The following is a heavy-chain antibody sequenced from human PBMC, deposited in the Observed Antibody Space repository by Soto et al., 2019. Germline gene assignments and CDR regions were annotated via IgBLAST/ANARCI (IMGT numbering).Heavy chain of an antibody. V-gene: IGHV3-15*07. CDR2: IKSKTDGGTT. CDR3: TTDPDRAVAGTTHGYGMDV. J-gene: IGHJ6*02. Sequence: GGSLRLSCAASGFTFSNAWMNWVRQAPGKGLEWVGRIKSKTDGGTTDYAAPVKGRFTISRDDSKNTLYLQMNSLKTEDTAVYYCTTDPDRAVAGTTHGYGMDVWGQGTTVTVSS. D-gene: IGHD6-19*01. CDR1: GFTFSNAW.